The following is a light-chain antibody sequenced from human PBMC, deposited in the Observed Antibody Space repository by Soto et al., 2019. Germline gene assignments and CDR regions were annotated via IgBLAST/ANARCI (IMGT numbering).Light chain of an antibody. Sequence: QSALTQPASVSGSPGQSITISCTGTSSDVGSYHFVSWYQQHPGKAPKLMIYEDIKRPSGISNRFSGSKSGNTASLTISGLQAEDEADYYCCSYAGGSTVVVFGGGTKLTVL. CDR2: EDI. CDR1: SSDVGSYHF. J-gene: IGLJ2*01. V-gene: IGLV2-23*02. CDR3: CSYAGGSTVVV.